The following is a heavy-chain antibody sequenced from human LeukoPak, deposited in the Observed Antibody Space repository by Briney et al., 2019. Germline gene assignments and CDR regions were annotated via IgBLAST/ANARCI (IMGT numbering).Heavy chain of an antibody. D-gene: IGHD1-1*01. Sequence: KTGGSLRLSCAASGFTFSSYAMSWVRQAPGKGLEWVSSISSGSSYIYYADSVKGRFTISRDNAKNPLYLQMSSLRAEDTAVYYCARGFGWLERRVDAFDIWGQGTMVTVSS. J-gene: IGHJ3*02. V-gene: IGHV3-21*01. CDR2: ISSGSSYI. CDR1: GFTFSSYA. CDR3: ARGFGWLERRVDAFDI.